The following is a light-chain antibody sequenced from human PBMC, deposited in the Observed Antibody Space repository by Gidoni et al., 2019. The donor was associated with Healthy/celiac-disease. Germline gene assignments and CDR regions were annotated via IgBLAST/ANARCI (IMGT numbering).Light chain of an antibody. J-gene: IGKJ1*01. CDR3: QQYNSYSWT. V-gene: IGKV1-5*03. Sequence: DIQMTQSPSPLSASVGDRVTITCRASQSISSWLAWYQQKPGKAPKLLIYKASSLESGVPSRFSGSGAGTEFTLTSSSLQPDGFATYYCQQYNSYSWTFGQGTKVEIK. CDR2: KAS. CDR1: QSISSW.